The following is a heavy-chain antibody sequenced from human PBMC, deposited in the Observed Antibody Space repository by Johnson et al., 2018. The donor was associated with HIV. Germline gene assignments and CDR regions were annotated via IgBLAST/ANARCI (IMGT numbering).Heavy chain of an antibody. D-gene: IGHD3-22*01. CDR1: GFTFSNYG. J-gene: IGHJ3*02. Sequence: QVQLVESGGGVVQPGRSLRLSCAASGFTFSNYGMHWVRQAPGKGLEWVAVISLDGSEEYYADAVKGRFPVSRDNSKNTLYLKMNSLREEDTAVYHCARGRIRVTEVDLRGGAFDIWGQGTMVTVSS. V-gene: IGHV3-30*03. CDR3: ARGRIRVTEVDLRGGAFDI. CDR2: ISLDGSEE.